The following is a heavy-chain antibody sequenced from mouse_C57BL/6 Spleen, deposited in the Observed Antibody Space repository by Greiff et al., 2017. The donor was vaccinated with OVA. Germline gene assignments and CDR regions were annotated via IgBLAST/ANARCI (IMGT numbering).Heavy chain of an antibody. Sequence: EVKLVESGGGLVQPGGSMKLSCVASGFTFSNYWMNWVRQSPEKGLEWVAQIRLKSDNYATHYAESVKGRFTISRDDSKSSVYLQMNNLRAEDTGIYYCTAHYDYDRQGDYWGQGTTLTVSS. J-gene: IGHJ2*01. CDR3: TAHYDYDRQGDY. CDR2: IRLKSDNYAT. CDR1: GFTFSNYW. D-gene: IGHD2-4*01. V-gene: IGHV6-3*01.